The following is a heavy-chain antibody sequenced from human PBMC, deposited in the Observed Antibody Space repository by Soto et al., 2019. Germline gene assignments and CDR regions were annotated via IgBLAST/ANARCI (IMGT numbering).Heavy chain of an antibody. V-gene: IGHV4-59*01. CDR3: ARSSNWFLSPFDY. J-gene: IGHJ4*02. CDR1: GGSIGTYY. D-gene: IGHD6-13*01. CDR2: VFYSGSA. Sequence: SETLSLTCTVSGGSIGTYYWSWIRQPPGKGLEWIGYVFYSGSAKYNSSLKSRVTMSVDTSKNQFSLTLTSINTADTAVYYCARSSNWFLSPFDYWGPGILVTVSS.